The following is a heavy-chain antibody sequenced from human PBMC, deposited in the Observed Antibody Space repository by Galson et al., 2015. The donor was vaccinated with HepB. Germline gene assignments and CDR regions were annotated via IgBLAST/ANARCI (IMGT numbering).Heavy chain of an antibody. D-gene: IGHD4-17*01. CDR1: GGTFSSYA. CDR3: ARASQSFLQSSDYGDYVYAFDI. CDR2: IIPIFGTA. Sequence: SVKVSCKASGGTFSSYAISWVRQAPGRGLEWMGGIIPIFGTANYAQKFQGRVTITADESTSTAYMELSSLRSEGTAVYYCARASQSFLQSSDYGDYVYAFDIWGQGTMVTVSS. V-gene: IGHV1-69*13. J-gene: IGHJ3*02.